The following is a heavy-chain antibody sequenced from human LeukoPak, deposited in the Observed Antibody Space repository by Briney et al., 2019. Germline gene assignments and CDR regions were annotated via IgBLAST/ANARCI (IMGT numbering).Heavy chain of an antibody. CDR2: ISSSSSYI. J-gene: IGHJ6*02. D-gene: IGHD3-3*01. V-gene: IGHV3-21*01. CDR1: GFAFSSYS. Sequence: GSLRLSCAASGFAFSSYSMNWVRQAPGKGLEWVSSISSSSSYIYYADSVKGRFTISRDNAKNSLYLQMNSLRAEDTAVYYCARETPYYDFWSGYPLDYYYGMDVWGQGTTVTVSS. CDR3: ARETPYYDFWSGYPLDYYYGMDV.